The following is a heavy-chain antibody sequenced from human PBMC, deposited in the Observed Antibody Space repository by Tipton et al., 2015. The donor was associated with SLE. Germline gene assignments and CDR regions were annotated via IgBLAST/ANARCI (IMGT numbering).Heavy chain of an antibody. CDR3: ARHDTNYGRNWFDP. Sequence: TLSLTCAVYGGSFSDYYWDWIRQPPGKGPEWIGRITNSGNTYYTPPFQSRVTMSVDTSKNHFSLKLSSVTAADTAVYYCARHDTNYGRNWFDPWGQGTLVTVSS. D-gene: IGHD2-8*01. V-gene: IGHV4-34*01. CDR2: ITNSGNT. CDR1: GGSFSDYY. J-gene: IGHJ5*02.